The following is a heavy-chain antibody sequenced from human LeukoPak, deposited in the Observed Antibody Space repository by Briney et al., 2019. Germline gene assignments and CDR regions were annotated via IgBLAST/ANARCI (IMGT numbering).Heavy chain of an antibody. Sequence: SETLSLTCAVSGYSISSGYYWGWIRQPPGKGLEWIGSIYHSGSTYYIPSLKSRVTISVDTSKNQFSLKLSSVTAADTAVYYCARDRGPYVPGASDIWGQGTMVTVSS. CDR3: ARDRGPYVPGASDI. D-gene: IGHD3-16*01. CDR1: GYSISSGYY. V-gene: IGHV4-38-2*02. J-gene: IGHJ3*02. CDR2: IYHSGST.